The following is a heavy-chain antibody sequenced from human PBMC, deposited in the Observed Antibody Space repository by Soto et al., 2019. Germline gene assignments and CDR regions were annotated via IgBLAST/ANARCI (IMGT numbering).Heavy chain of an antibody. CDR3: ARVPAR. J-gene: IGHJ4*02. Sequence: PSETLSLTCTVSGGSIISYYWSWIRQPPGKGLEWIGYIYDSGSTSYNPSLKSRVTISVDRSKNQFSLKLSSVTAADTAVYYCARVPARCGQGTLVPVSS. CDR2: IYDSGST. CDR1: GGSIISYY. V-gene: IGHV4-59*12. D-gene: IGHD2-2*01.